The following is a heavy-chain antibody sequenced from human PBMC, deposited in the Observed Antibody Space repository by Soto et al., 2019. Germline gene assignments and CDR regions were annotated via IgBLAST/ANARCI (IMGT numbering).Heavy chain of an antibody. D-gene: IGHD2-21*01. CDR2: ICEIGDMT. Sequence: GGTLRLSCAASGFAFNGDALHWIRQAPGKGLEWVSGICEIGDMTRYADPMKGGFTISRDNGKNSLFLQMTSLRTENTALYYAVEHWLSDRYGRFENWGQGALVTVSS. V-gene: IGHV3-9*01. CDR1: GFAFNGDA. J-gene: IGHJ4*02. CDR3: VEHWLSDRYGRFEN.